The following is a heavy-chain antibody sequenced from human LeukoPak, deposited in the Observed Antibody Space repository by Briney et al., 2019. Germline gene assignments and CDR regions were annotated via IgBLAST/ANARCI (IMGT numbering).Heavy chain of an antibody. J-gene: IGHJ4*02. CDR3: TSHWSATLDSLSYFDY. D-gene: IGHD1-1*01. CDR1: GGTFSSYA. Sequence: PRASVKVSCKASGGTFSSYAISWVRQAPGQGLEWMGGIIPIFGTANYAQKFQGRVTITADESTSTAYMELSSLRSEDTAVYYCTSHWSATLDSLSYFDYWGQGTLVTVSS. V-gene: IGHV1-69*13. CDR2: IIPIFGTA.